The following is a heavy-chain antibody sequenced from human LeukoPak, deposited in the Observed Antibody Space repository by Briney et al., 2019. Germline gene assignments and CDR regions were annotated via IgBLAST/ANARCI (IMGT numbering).Heavy chain of an antibody. CDR3: AREIFGSGSYPDT. Sequence: GTSLRLSCAASGFAFNTYAMRWVRQAPGKGLEWVTLIWHDGSHKFYIDSVRGRFTISRDNSKNTVYLKMNGLRPEDTAVYYCAREIFGSGSYPDTSGPGTLGTVSS. J-gene: IGHJ5*01. CDR2: IWHDGSHK. D-gene: IGHD3-10*01. CDR1: GFAFNTYA. V-gene: IGHV3-33*01.